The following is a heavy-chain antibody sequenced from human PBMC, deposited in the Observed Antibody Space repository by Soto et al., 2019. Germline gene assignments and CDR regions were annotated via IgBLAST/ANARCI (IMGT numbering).Heavy chain of an antibody. CDR3: ARDRNCYYGMEV. CDR1: GGSFSGYY. CDR2: INHSGST. V-gene: IGHV4-34*01. J-gene: IGHJ6*02. Sequence: SETLSLTCAVYGGSFSGYYWSWIRQPPGKGLEWIGEINHSGSTNYNPSLKSRVTISVDTSKNQFSLKLSSVTAADTAVYYCARDRNCYYGMEVWGQGTTVTVS.